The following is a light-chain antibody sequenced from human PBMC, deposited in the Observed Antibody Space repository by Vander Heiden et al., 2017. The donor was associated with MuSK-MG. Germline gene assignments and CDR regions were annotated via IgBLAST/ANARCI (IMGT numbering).Light chain of an antibody. CDR2: YGS. V-gene: IGLV2-11*02. Sequence: QSALTQPRSVSGSPGQSVTISCTGTCRDVVGYKYFSGYQQHTAKTPKLLIYYGSNRPSGVPDRFSGAKSGNTATITITGLQAEEEADYYCCSDEGSYNSYVFGTGTKLTVL. J-gene: IGLJ1*01. CDR3: CSDEGSYNSYV. CDR1: CRDVVGYKY.